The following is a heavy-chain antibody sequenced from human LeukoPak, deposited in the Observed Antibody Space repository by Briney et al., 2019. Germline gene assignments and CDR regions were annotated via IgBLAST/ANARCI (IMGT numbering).Heavy chain of an antibody. Sequence: SETLSLTCTVSGGSISSGDYSWSWIRQPPGKGLEWIGYIYYSGSTYYNPSLKSRVTISVDTSKNQFSLKLSSVTAADTAVYYCARDRGDGYTINWFDPWGQGTQVTVSS. CDR2: IYYSGST. CDR3: ARDRGDGYTINWFDP. D-gene: IGHD5-24*01. J-gene: IGHJ5*02. V-gene: IGHV4-30-4*01. CDR1: GGSISSGDYS.